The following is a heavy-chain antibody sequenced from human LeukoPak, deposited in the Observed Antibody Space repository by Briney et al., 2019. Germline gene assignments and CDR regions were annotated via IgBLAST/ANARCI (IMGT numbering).Heavy chain of an antibody. Sequence: GGSLRLSCAASGFTFSSYAMSWVRQAPGKGLEWVTAISGNGRTTYYADSVKGRFTISRDNSKNTLYLQMNSLRAEDTAVYYSAKEGYSSSWNADFDYWGQGTLVTVSS. CDR1: GFTFSSYA. CDR3: AKEGYSSSWNADFDY. CDR2: ISGNGRTT. D-gene: IGHD6-13*01. V-gene: IGHV3-23*01. J-gene: IGHJ4*02.